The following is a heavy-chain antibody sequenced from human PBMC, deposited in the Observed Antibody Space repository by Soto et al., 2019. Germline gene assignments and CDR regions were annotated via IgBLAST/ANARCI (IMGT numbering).Heavy chain of an antibody. CDR1: GFTFSSYA. CDR2: ISGSGGST. D-gene: IGHD5-18*01. J-gene: IGHJ5*02. CDR3: AKVMVKNWFDP. Sequence: PVGSLRLSCSASGFTFSSYAMSWVRQAPGKGLEWVSGISGSGGSTYYADSVKGRFTISRDNSKNTLYLQMNSLRAEDTAVYYCAKVMVKNWFDPWGQGTLVTVSS. V-gene: IGHV3-23*01.